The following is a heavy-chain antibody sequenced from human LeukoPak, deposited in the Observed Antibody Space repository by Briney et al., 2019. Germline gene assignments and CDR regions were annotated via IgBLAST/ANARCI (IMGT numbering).Heavy chain of an antibody. CDR3: ASPRSGYSGYDLDY. J-gene: IGHJ4*02. V-gene: IGHV3-21*01. CDR2: ISSSSSYI. D-gene: IGHD5-12*01. Sequence: GGSLRLSCAASGFTFSSYSMNWVRQAPGKGLEWVSSISSSSSYIYYADSVKGRFTISRDNAKNSLYLQMNSLRAEDTAVYYCASPRSGYSGYDLDYWGQGTLVTVSS. CDR1: GFTFSSYS.